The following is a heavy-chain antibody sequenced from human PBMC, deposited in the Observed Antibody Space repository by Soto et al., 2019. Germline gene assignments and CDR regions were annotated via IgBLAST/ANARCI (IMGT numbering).Heavy chain of an antibody. CDR1: GGTFSSYA. CDR3: ARVISRATYYGSGSYTRAGYFDY. J-gene: IGHJ4*02. Sequence: QVQLVQSGAEVKKPGSSVKVSCKASGGTFSSYAISWVRQAPGQGLEWMGGIIPVFGTANYAQKFQGRVTITADESTSTAYMELSSLRSEDTAVYYCARVISRATYYGSGSYTRAGYFDYWGQGTLVTVSS. D-gene: IGHD3-10*01. V-gene: IGHV1-69*01. CDR2: IIPVFGTA.